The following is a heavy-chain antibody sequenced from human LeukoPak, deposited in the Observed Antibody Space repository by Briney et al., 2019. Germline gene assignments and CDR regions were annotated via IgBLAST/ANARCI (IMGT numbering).Heavy chain of an antibody. Sequence: PGGSLRLSCAASGITFSTYSFNWVRQAPGKGLEWVSYISSSSSIYYADSVKGRFTISRDNSKNTVYLQMNSLRGDDTAVYYCAKGGSITVMVVTPDAFDIWGQGTMVTVSS. CDR2: ISSSSSI. V-gene: IGHV3-48*01. CDR3: AKGGSITVMVVTPDAFDI. J-gene: IGHJ3*02. D-gene: IGHD3-22*01. CDR1: GITFSTYS.